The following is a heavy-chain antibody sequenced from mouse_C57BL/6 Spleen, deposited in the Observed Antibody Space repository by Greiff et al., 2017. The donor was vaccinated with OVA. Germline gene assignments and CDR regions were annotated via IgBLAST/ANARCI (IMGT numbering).Heavy chain of an antibody. V-gene: IGHV1-64*01. D-gene: IGHD2-4*01. J-gene: IGHJ3*01. CDR2: IHPSRGST. CDR3: ARSGYDYDEGTWFAY. Sequence: VQLQQPGAELVKPGASVKLSCKASGYTFTSYWMHWVKQRPGQGLEWIGMIHPSRGSTTYNEKFKSKATLTVDKSSSTAYMKRSSLTSEDAAVYYCARSGYDYDEGTWFAYWGQGTLVTVSA. CDR1: GYTFTSYW.